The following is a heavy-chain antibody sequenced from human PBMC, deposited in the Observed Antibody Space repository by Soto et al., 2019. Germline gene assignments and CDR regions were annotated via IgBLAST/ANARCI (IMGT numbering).Heavy chain of an antibody. CDR2: ISSNGGSI. J-gene: IGHJ4*02. Sequence: GGSLRLSCSASGCAFYGFAMHWGRQAPGKGLEYVAAISSNGGSIYYVDSVKGRFTISRDNSKSTLYLQMSSLRPEDTAVYYCVKGYGSGTYYVEYFDYWGQGT. D-gene: IGHD3-10*01. CDR3: VKGYGSGTYYVEYFDY. V-gene: IGHV3-64D*06. CDR1: GCAFYGFA.